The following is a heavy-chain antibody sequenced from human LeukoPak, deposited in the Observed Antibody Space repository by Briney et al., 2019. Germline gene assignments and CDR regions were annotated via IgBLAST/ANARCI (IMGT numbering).Heavy chain of an antibody. V-gene: IGHV3-7*01. CDR2: IKQDGREK. CDR1: GFTFSSYW. J-gene: IGHJ4*02. D-gene: IGHD2-2*01. CDR3: ARGVVVPAATSGDHSKGLRYRDY. Sequence: GGSLRLSCAASGFTFSSYWMTWVRQAPGKGLEWVADIKQDGREKYYVDSVKGRFTISRDNAKNSLYLEMNSLRAEDTAVYYCARGVVVPAATSGDHSKGLRYRDYWGQGTLVTVSS.